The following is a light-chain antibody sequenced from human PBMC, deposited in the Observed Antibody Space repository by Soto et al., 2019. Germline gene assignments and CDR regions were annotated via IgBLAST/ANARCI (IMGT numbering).Light chain of an antibody. CDR3: QQYGSSGT. Sequence: EIVLTQSPGTLSLSPGERATLSCRASQSVSNNYLAWYQQKPGQAPRLLIYGASNRATGIPYRFSGSGAGTDFTLTISRQEPEDFAVYYCQQYGSSGTFGQGTKVEIK. CDR2: GAS. CDR1: QSVSNNY. V-gene: IGKV3-20*01. J-gene: IGKJ1*01.